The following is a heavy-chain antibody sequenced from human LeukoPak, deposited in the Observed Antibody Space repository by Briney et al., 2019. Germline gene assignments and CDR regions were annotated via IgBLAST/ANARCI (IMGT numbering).Heavy chain of an antibody. CDR2: IKSKTDGGTT. Sequence: PGGSLRLSCAASGFTFSNAWMSWVRQAPGKGLEWVGRIKSKTDGGTTDYAAPVKGRFTISRDDSKNTLYLQMNSLKTEDTAVYYCTTTLYYYDSSGYPYYFDYWGQGTLVTVSS. CDR3: TTTLYYYDSSGYPYYFDY. V-gene: IGHV3-15*01. CDR1: GFTFSNAW. J-gene: IGHJ4*02. D-gene: IGHD3-22*01.